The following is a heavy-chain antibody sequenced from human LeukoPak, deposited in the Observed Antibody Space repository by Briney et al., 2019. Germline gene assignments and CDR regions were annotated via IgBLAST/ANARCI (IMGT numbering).Heavy chain of an antibody. CDR3: AKSRVVVVVAATIDY. D-gene: IGHD2-15*01. J-gene: IGHJ4*02. CDR1: GFTFSSYA. CDR2: ISGSGGST. V-gene: IGHV3-23*01. Sequence: GGSLRLSCAASGFTFSSYAMSWVRQAPGKGLEWVSAISGSGGSTYYADSVKGRFTISRDNSKNTLYLQMNSLRAEDTAVYHCAKSRVVVVVAATIDYWGQGTLVTVSS.